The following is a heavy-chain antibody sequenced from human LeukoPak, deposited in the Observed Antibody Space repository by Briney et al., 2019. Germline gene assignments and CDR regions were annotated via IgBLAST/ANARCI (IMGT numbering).Heavy chain of an antibody. CDR1: GFTFSTYA. J-gene: IGHJ4*02. D-gene: IGHD2-15*01. CDR3: AARPGEVAVPYDY. V-gene: IGHV3-23*01. Sequence: GFLRLSCAASGFTFSTYAMTWVRQAPGKGLEWVSLISRGGDVTYYADSVKGRFTISRDSSKNTLYLQMHSLRAEDTAVYYCAARPGEVAVPYDYWGQGTLVTVSS. CDR2: ISRGGDVT.